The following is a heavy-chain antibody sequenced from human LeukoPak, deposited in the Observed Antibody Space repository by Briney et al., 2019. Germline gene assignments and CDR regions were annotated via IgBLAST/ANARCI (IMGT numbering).Heavy chain of an antibody. J-gene: IGHJ4*02. CDR2: MTGPADTT. V-gene: IGHV3-23*01. CDR3: AKGAEIAH. D-gene: IGHD2-21*01. CDR1: GFNFNNFA. Sequence: PGGSLRLSCAASGFNFNNFAMSWVRQAPGKGLEWLSAMTGPADTTYYAESVKGRFTISRDYSKSMVFLQMNSLRFEDTAISHCAKGAEIAHWGQGTLVPAPS.